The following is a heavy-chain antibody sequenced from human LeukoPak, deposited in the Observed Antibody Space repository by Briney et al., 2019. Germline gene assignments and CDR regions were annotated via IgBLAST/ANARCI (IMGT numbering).Heavy chain of an antibody. V-gene: IGHV4-4*07. D-gene: IGHD1-1*01. CDR2: IYFTGIT. CDR1: GGSFSGYY. Sequence: SETLSLTCAVYGGSFSGYYWSWIRQPAGKGLEWIGRIYFTGITNYNPSLKSRVTMSADTSKNQFSLKVNSVTAADTAVYYCARDRGLERQEAWFDPWGQGTLVIVSS. CDR3: ARDRGLERQEAWFDP. J-gene: IGHJ5*02.